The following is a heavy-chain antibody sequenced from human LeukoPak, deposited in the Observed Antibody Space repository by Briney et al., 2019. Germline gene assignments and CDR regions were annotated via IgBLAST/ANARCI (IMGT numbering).Heavy chain of an antibody. CDR1: GFTFSNTW. D-gene: IGHD4-17*01. CDR2: IKRIIDGGTT. V-gene: IGHV3-15*01. Sequence: GGSLRLSCVVSGFTFSNTWMNWVRQAPGKGLEWVGRIKRIIDGGTTDYAAPVKGRFTVSRDDSINTLYLQMSSLKTEDTAVYYCAAQGGSGDLRYWGQGTLVTVSS. CDR3: AAQGGSGDLRY. J-gene: IGHJ4*02.